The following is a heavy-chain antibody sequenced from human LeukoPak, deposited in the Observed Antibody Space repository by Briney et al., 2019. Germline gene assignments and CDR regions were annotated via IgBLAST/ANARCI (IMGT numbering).Heavy chain of an antibody. D-gene: IGHD2-2*01. J-gene: IGHJ4*02. CDR1: GYTFTSYG. CDR2: ISAYNGNT. CDR3: ARVRWRYCSSTSCYEPDY. Sequence: ASVKVSCKASGYTFTSYGISWVRQAPRQGLEWMGWISAYNGNTNYAQKLQGRVTMTTDTSTSTAYMELRSLRSDDTAVYYCARVRWRYCSSTSCYEPDYWGRGTLVTVSS. V-gene: IGHV1-18*01.